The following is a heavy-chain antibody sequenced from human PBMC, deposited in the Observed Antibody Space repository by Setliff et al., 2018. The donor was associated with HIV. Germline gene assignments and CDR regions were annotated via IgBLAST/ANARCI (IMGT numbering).Heavy chain of an antibody. Sequence: TLSLTCNVSGGSISSGSYYWSWIRQPAGKELEWIGHIYTSETTNYNPSLKSRVTISLDTSNNHFSLKLRSVTAADTAFYYCARDYFGSLDYWGQGTLVTVSS. CDR2: IYTSETT. CDR3: ARDYFGSLDY. V-gene: IGHV4-61*09. CDR1: GGSISSGSYY. J-gene: IGHJ4*02. D-gene: IGHD3-10*01.